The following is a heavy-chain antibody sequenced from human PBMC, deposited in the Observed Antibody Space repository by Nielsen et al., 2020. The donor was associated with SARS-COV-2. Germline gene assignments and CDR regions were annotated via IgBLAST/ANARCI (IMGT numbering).Heavy chain of an antibody. J-gene: IGHJ3*02. CDR2: ISSSGSTI. CDR1: GGSINSSSYY. Sequence: LSLTCTVSGGSINSSSYYWGWIRQAPGKGLEWVSYISSSGSTIYYADSVKGRFTISRDNAKNSLYLQMNSLRAEDTAVYYCARGVLLWFGELGAFDIWGQGTMVTVSS. V-gene: IGHV3-11*01. CDR3: ARGVLLWFGELGAFDI. D-gene: IGHD3-10*01.